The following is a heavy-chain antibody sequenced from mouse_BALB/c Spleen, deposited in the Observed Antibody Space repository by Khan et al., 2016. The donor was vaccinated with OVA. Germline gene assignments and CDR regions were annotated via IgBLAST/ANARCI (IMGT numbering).Heavy chain of an antibody. CDR3: TRIYRSDFDY. J-gene: IGHJ2*01. CDR2: INPHIGET. Sequence: VQLQQSGPELVRPGASVKISCKASGYSFTGYFMNWVMQSHGKSLEWIGRINPHIGETFYNQKFKDKATLTVDESSNTAHMELRSLASEDSAVYYCTRIYRSDFDYWGQGTTVTVSS. CDR1: GYSFTGYF. V-gene: IGHV1-20*02. D-gene: IGHD1-1*01.